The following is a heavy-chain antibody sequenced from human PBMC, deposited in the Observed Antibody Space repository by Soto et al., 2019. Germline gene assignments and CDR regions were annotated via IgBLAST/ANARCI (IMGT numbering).Heavy chain of an antibody. Sequence: GGSLRLCCAASGFTFSSYAMSWIRQAPGKGLEWVSAISGSGGSTYYADSVKGRFTISRDNSKNTLYLQMNSLRAEDTAVYYCAKADAGYYDSRILYYFDYWGQGTLVTVT. V-gene: IGHV3-23*01. CDR1: GFTFSSYA. CDR3: AKADAGYYDSRILYYFDY. D-gene: IGHD3-22*01. CDR2: ISGSGGST. J-gene: IGHJ4*02.